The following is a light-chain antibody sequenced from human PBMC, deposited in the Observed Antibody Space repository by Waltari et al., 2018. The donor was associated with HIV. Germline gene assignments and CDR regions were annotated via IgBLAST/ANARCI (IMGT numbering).Light chain of an antibody. J-gene: IGLJ1*01. Sequence: QPALTQPASVSGSPGQSITISCTGTSSDIGGYNHVSWYQQHPGKVPKLILYDVTIRPSGVSYRFSGPKSGNTASLTISGLQAEDEADYYCSSYTSSSTYVFGTGTKVTVL. CDR2: DVT. CDR3: SSYTSSSTYV. V-gene: IGLV2-14*01. CDR1: SSDIGGYNH.